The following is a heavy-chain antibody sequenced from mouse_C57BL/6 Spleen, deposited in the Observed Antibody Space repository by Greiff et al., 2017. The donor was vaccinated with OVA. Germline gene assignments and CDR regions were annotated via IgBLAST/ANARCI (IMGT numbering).Heavy chain of an antibody. V-gene: IGHV2-9*01. CDR1: GFSLTSYG. J-gene: IGHJ4*01. CDR2: IWGGGST. Sequence: VQLKESGPGLVAPSQSLSITCTVSGFSLTSYGVDWVRQPPGKGLEWLGVIWGGGSTNYNSALMSRLSISKDNSKRQVYLKMNRLQDDDTAMYYCAKVGGEGYYAKDYWGQGTSVTVSS. D-gene: IGHD1-1*02. CDR3: AKVGGEGYYAKDY.